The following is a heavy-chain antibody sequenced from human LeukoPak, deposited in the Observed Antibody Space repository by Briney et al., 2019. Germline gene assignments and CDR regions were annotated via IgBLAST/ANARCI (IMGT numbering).Heavy chain of an antibody. CDR3: VRGLDYFDY. D-gene: IGHD6-19*01. V-gene: IGHV3-23*01. J-gene: IGHJ4*02. Sequence: PGGSLTLSCAASGFIFSNYAMGWGRQAPGKELEWDSSISGNGGNTYYADSVKGRFTFSRDNSKNTLHLQMNSLRADDTAVYYCVRGLDYFDYWGQGTLVTVSS. CDR2: ISGNGGNT. CDR1: GFIFSNYA.